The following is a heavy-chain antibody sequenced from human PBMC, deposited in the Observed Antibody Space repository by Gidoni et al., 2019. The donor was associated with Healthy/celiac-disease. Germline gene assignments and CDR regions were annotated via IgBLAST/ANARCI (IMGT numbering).Heavy chain of an antibody. Sequence: EVQLVESGGGLVQPGRSLRLSCAASGFTFDDYARPWVRPAPGKGLEWVSGIIWNSVSIVYADSVKGRFTISRDNAKNSLYLQMNSLRAEDTALYYCAKDTRAGTTVVGAFDIWGQGTMVTVSS. CDR3: AKDTRAGTTVVGAFDI. V-gene: IGHV3-9*01. CDR2: IIWNSVSI. J-gene: IGHJ3*02. CDR1: GFTFDDYA. D-gene: IGHD1-1*01.